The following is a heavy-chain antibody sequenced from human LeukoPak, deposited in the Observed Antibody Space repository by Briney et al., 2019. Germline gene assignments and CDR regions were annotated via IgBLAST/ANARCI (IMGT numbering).Heavy chain of an antibody. CDR3: AADDFSTTGPIDS. J-gene: IGHJ4*02. CDR2: IIPIFGTA. D-gene: IGHD3-3*01. CDR1: GGTFSSYA. Sequence: ASVKVSCKASGGTFSSYAISWVRQAPGQGLEWMGGIIPIFGTANYAQKFQGRVTITADESTSTAYMELSSLRSEDTAVYFCAADDFSTTGPIDSWGQGTLVSVSS. V-gene: IGHV1-69*01.